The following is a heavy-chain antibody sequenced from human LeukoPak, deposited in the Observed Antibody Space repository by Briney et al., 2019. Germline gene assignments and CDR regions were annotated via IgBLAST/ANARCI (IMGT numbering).Heavy chain of an antibody. Sequence: SETLSLTCTVSGGSVRSYSRRWIRQPPGKGLEWMGYIYYSGSPYYNPSLKSRVTISVDTSKNQFSLKLSSVTAVYSAVYYCALGYGGGVGDYWGQGTLVTVSS. CDR2: IYYSGSP. CDR3: ALGYGGGVGDY. CDR1: GGSVRSYS. V-gene: IGHV4-59*08. J-gene: IGHJ4*02. D-gene: IGHD4-23*01.